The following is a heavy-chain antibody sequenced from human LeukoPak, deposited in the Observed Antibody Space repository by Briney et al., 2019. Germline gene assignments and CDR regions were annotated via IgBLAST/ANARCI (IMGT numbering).Heavy chain of an antibody. CDR2: IYYSGST. J-gene: IGHJ4*02. CDR1: GGSISSGDYY. CDR3: ARGALYDFWSGYYIDY. D-gene: IGHD3-3*01. Sequence: SQTLSLTXTVSGGSISSGDYYWSGIRQPPGKGLEWIGYIYYSGSTYYNPSLKSRVTISVDTSKNQFSLKLSSVTAADTAVYYCARGALYDFWSGYYIDYWGQGTLVTVSS. V-gene: IGHV4-30-4*08.